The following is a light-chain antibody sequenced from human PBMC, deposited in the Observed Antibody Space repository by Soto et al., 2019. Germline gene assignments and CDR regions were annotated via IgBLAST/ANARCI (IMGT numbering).Light chain of an antibody. CDR3: QVWDSSSDHPGV. CDR2: DDS. CDR1: NIGGKS. V-gene: IGLV3-21*02. J-gene: IGLJ3*02. Sequence: SYELTQPPSVSVAPGQTASITCGGNNIGGKSVQWYQQKPGQAPVVVVYDDSDRPSGIPERFSGSNSGNTATLTISRVEAGDEADYYCQVWDSSSDHPGVFGGGTKLTVL.